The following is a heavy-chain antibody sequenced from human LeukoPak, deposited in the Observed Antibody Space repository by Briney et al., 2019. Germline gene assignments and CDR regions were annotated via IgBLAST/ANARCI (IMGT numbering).Heavy chain of an antibody. V-gene: IGHV3-49*04. CDR1: GFTFGDYA. J-gene: IGHJ4*02. D-gene: IGHD2-2*01. Sequence: GGSLRLSCTASGFTFGDYAMRWVRQAPGKGLEWVGFIRSKAYGGITEYAASVKGKFTIARDDSKSIAYLQMNSLKTEDTAVYYCTREQVYCSSTSCPGDYWGQGTLVTVSS. CDR3: TREQVYCSSTSCPGDY. CDR2: IRSKAYGGIT.